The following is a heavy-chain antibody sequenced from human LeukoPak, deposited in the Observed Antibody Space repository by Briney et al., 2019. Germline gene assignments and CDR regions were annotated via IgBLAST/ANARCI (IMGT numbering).Heavy chain of an antibody. V-gene: IGHV3-30*02. J-gene: IGHJ6*03. Sequence: GGSLRLSCAASGFTFSSYGMHWVRQAPGKGLEWVAFITYDGNNKYYADSVKGRFTISRDNSKNTMYLQMNSLRAEDTAVYYCAKDARTSPIYSYYMDVWGKGTTVTVSS. CDR1: GFTFSSYG. CDR2: ITYDGNNK. CDR3: AKDARTSPIYSYYMDV. D-gene: IGHD2-2*01.